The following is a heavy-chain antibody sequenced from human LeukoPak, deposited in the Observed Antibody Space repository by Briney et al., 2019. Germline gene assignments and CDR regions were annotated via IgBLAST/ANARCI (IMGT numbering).Heavy chain of an antibody. CDR3: AKDMSSGYYRYYFDY. CDR1: GFTFSSYA. D-gene: IGHD3-22*01. CDR2: IRVSGGST. V-gene: IGHV3-23*01. Sequence: GGSLRLSCAASGFTFSSYAMSSVRQAPGKGLELVSAIRVSGGSTYYADSVKGRFTISRDNSKNTLYLQMNSLRAEDTAVYYCAKDMSSGYYRYYFDYWGQGTLVTVSS. J-gene: IGHJ4*02.